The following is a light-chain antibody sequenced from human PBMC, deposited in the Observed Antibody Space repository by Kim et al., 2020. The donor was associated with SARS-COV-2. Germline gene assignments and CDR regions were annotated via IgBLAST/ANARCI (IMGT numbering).Light chain of an antibody. CDR2: DAS. CDR3: QQRSNWVYT. J-gene: IGKJ2*01. CDR1: QSVSNS. Sequence: EIVLTQSPATLSLSPGERATLSCRASQSVSNSLPCYQQKPGQAPRLLIYDASNRATGFPARFSGRGSGTDFTLTISSLEPEDFALYYCQQRSNWVYTFGQGTKLEI. V-gene: IGKV3-11*01.